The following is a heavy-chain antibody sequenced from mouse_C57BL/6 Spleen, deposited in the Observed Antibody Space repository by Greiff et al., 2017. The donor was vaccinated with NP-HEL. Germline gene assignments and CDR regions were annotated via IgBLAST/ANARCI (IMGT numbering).Heavy chain of an antibody. D-gene: IGHD1-1*01. J-gene: IGHJ3*01. CDR3: ARDYYGSCLDWFAY. V-gene: IGHV1-55*01. CDR1: GYTFTSYW. CDR2: IYPGSGST. Sequence: QVQLQQPGAELVKPGASVKMSCKASGYTFTSYWITWVKQRPGQGLEWIGDIYPGSGSTNYNEKFKSKATLTVDTSSSTAYMQLSSLTSEDSAVYYCARDYYGSCLDWFAYWGQGTLVTVSA.